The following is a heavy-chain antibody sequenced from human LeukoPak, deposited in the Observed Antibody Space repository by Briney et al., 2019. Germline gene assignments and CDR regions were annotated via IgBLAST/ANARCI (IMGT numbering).Heavy chain of an antibody. J-gene: IGHJ6*02. V-gene: IGHV3-64D*09. CDR1: GFPFSSYA. CDR3: VRGYSFGPYGMDV. CDR2: ISDSGGST. Sequence: GGSLRLSCSASGFPFSSYAMHWVRQAPGKGLEYVSAISDSGGSTYYADSVKGRFTISRDNSKNTLYLQMSSLRAEDTAVYFCVRGYSFGPYGMDVWGQGTTITVSS. D-gene: IGHD3-3*01.